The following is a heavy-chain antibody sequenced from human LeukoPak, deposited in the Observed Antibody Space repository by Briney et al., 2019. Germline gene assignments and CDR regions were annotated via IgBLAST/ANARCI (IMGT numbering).Heavy chain of an antibody. V-gene: IGHV3-7*01. J-gene: IGHJ6*03. CDR3: ARDGATFSGYDWYYYMDV. Sequence: GGSLRLSCAASGFTFSNYWMSWVRQAPGKGLEWVANIKLDGSEKYYVDSVKGRFTISRDNAKNSMYLQMNSLRAEDTAVYYCARDGATFSGYDWYYYMDVWGKGTTVTVSS. CDR1: GFTFSNYW. D-gene: IGHD5-12*01. CDR2: IKLDGSEK.